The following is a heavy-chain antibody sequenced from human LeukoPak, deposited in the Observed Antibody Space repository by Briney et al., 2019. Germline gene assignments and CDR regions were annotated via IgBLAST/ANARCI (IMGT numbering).Heavy chain of an antibody. J-gene: IGHJ6*02. Sequence: SETLSLTCAVYGGSFSGYYWSWIRQPPGKGLGWIGEINHSGGTNYNPSLKSRVTISVDTSKNQFSLKLSSVTAADTAVYYCAGGRSRHYYYGSGSKVYYYYGMDVWGQGTTVTVSS. V-gene: IGHV4-34*01. CDR2: INHSGGT. D-gene: IGHD3-10*01. CDR3: AGGRSRHYYYGSGSKVYYYYGMDV. CDR1: GGSFSGYY.